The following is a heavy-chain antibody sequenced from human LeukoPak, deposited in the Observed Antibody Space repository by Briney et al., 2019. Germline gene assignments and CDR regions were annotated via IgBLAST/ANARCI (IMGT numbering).Heavy chain of an antibody. D-gene: IGHD3-22*01. J-gene: IGHJ4*02. V-gene: IGHV3-21*04. CDR3: AKGSRPVITMIVVVISTFDY. CDR1: GFTFSSYY. Sequence: GGSLRLSCAASGFTFSSYYMNWVRQAPGKGLEWVSSISSSSSYIYYADSVKGRFTISRDTAKNSLYLQMNSLRAEDTAVYYCAKGSRPVITMIVVVISTFDYWGQGTLVTVSS. CDR2: ISSSSSYI.